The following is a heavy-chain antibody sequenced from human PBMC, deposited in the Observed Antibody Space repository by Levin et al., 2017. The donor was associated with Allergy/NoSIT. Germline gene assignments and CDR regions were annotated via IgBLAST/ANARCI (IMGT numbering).Heavy chain of an antibody. CDR3: ARGGELPPSDAFDM. V-gene: IGHV3-48*03. D-gene: IGHD1-26*01. J-gene: IGHJ3*02. Sequence: TGGSLRLSCAASGFSFSVYEMNWVRQAPGKGLEWVSYISGSGTTIYYADSVKGRFSISRDNAKNSLHLQMNSLRVDDTAIYYCARGGELPPSDAFDMWGQGTMVTVSS. CDR2: ISGSGTTI. CDR1: GFSFSVYE.